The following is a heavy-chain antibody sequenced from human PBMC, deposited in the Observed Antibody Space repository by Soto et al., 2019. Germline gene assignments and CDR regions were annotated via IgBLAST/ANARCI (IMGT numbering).Heavy chain of an antibody. Sequence: SGTLSLTCAVSGYSISSSNWWGWIRQPPGKGLEWIGYIYYSGSTYYNPSLKSRVTMSVDTSKNQFSLKLSSVTAVDTAVYYCARAPIVVVPAAIKSDAFDIWGQGTMVTVSS. CDR3: ARAPIVVVPAAIKSDAFDI. J-gene: IGHJ3*02. CDR2: IYYSGST. V-gene: IGHV4-28*01. CDR1: GYSISSSNW. D-gene: IGHD2-2*01.